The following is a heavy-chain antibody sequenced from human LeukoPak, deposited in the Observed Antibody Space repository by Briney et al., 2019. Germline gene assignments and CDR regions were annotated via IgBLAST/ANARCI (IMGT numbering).Heavy chain of an antibody. CDR2: INHNAEMI. V-gene: IGHV3-48*02. CDR1: GFPFGSYV. Sequence: PVGSLRLSCAGSGFPFGSYVMSWVRQAPGKGLEWIAYINHNAEMIFYPDFVKGRFTISRDNAKHSLYLQMNSLRDEDMAVYYCARAEEALPDYWGQGTLVTVSS. CDR3: ARAEEALPDY. D-gene: IGHD1-26*01. J-gene: IGHJ4*02.